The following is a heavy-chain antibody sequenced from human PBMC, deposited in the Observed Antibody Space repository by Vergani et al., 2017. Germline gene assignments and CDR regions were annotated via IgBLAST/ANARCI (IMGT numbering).Heavy chain of an antibody. J-gene: IGHJ6*02. Sequence: EVQLVESGGGLVKPGGSLRLSCAASGFTFSNAWMSWVRQAPGKGLEWVGRIKSKTDGGTTDYAAPVKGRFTISRDDSKNTLYLQMNSLKTEDTAVYYCTTXSPYSSGWYGYYYYGMDVWGQGTTVTVSS. V-gene: IGHV3-15*01. CDR3: TTXSPYSSGWYGYYYYGMDV. D-gene: IGHD6-19*01. CDR2: IKSKTDGGTT. CDR1: GFTFSNAW.